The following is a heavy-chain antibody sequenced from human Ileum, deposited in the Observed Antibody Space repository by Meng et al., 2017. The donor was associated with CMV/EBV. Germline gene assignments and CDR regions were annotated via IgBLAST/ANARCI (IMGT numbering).Heavy chain of an antibody. CDR1: GFTFSSYL. Sequence: CAASGFTFSSYLMHWVRQAPGKGLVWVSRINSDGSTTNYAGSVKGRFTISRDNAKNTLYLQMNSLRAEDTAVYYCARDSGYSGSDLDYWGQGTLVTVS. CDR3: ARDSGYSGSDLDY. D-gene: IGHD1-26*01. J-gene: IGHJ4*02. CDR2: INSDGSTT. V-gene: IGHV3-74*01.